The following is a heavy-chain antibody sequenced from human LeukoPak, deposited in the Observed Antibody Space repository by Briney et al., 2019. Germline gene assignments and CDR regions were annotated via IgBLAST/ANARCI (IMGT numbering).Heavy chain of an antibody. J-gene: IGHJ6*03. CDR1: GGSISSYY. Sequence: SETLSLTCTVSGGSISSYYWSWIRQPPGKGLEWIGYIYYSGSTNYNPSLKSRVTILVDTSKNQFSLKLSSVTAADKPVYYCARSCRGSSSRGYAYYYYYMDVWGKGTTVTVSS. D-gene: IGHD1-26*01. CDR2: IYYSGST. CDR3: ARSCRGSSSRGYAYYYYYMDV. V-gene: IGHV4-59*01.